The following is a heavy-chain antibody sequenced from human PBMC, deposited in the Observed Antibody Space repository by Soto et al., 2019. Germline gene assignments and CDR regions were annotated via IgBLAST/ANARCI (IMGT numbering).Heavy chain of an antibody. D-gene: IGHD5-18*01. Sequence: QVQLQESGPGLVNPSGTLSLTCAVSGGSISSNNWWSWVRQPPGKGLEWIGEGYHSGSTIYNLYLKRRSTISVYKSKIQFSLKLTCVTAADTAVYYCAIDLAREYSYGSSGRSDPWGQGMLVTVSS. CDR3: AIDLAREYSYGSSGRSDP. V-gene: IGHV4-4*02. J-gene: IGHJ5*02. CDR1: GGSISSNNW. CDR2: GYHSGST.